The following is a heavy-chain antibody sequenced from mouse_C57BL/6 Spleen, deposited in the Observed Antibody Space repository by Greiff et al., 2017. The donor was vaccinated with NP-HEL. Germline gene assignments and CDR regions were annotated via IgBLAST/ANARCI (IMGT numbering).Heavy chain of an antibody. Sequence: EVKVVESGGDLVKPGGSLKLSCAASGFTFSSYGMSWVRQTPDKRLEWVATISSGGSYTYYPDSVKGRFTISRDNAKNTLYLQMSSLKSEDTAMYYCARQMGQGTFDYWGQGTTLTVSS. J-gene: IGHJ2*01. CDR3: ARQMGQGTFDY. CDR2: ISSGGSYT. CDR1: GFTFSSYG. D-gene: IGHD3-3*01. V-gene: IGHV5-6*01.